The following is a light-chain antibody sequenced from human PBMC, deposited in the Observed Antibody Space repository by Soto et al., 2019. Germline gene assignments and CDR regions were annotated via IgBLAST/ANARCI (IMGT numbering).Light chain of an antibody. J-gene: IGKJ1*01. Sequence: DIQMTQSPSSLSASVGDRVTITCRASHGISNYLAWYQQKPGKVPKLLIYAASTLQPGVPSRFSCRGSGTDLTITISSLQPETFATYYCQKYNTPPLTFGHGTKVEIK. CDR2: AAS. V-gene: IGKV1-27*01. CDR1: HGISNY. CDR3: QKYNTPPLT.